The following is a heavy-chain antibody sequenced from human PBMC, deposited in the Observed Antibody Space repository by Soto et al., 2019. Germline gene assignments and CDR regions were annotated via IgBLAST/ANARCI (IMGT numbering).Heavy chain of an antibody. D-gene: IGHD3-3*01. CDR1: GYTFTSYG. Sequence: VASVKVSCKASGYTFTSYGISWVRQAPGQGLEWVGWISAYNGNTNYAQKLQGRVTMTTDTSTSTAYMELRSLRSDDTAVYYCAREAAYYDFWSGYFPPRDYYYGMDVWGQGTTVTVSS. J-gene: IGHJ6*02. CDR3: AREAAYYDFWSGYFPPRDYYYGMDV. CDR2: ISAYNGNT. V-gene: IGHV1-18*01.